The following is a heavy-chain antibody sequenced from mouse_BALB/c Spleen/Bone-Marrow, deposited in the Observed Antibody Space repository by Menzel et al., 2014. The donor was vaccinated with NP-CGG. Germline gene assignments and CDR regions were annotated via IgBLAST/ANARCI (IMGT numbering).Heavy chain of an antibody. J-gene: IGHJ3*01. CDR3: ARYDGPAWFAY. Sequence: VQLQQSGAELVKPGASVKLSCKASGYTFTSYWIHWVKLRPGQGLEWIGEINPSNGHTNYNEKFKNKATLTVDKSSSTAYIQLSSLTSEDSAVYYCARYDGPAWFAYWGQGTLATVSA. CDR2: INPSNGHT. V-gene: IGHV1S81*02. CDR1: GYTFTSYW. D-gene: IGHD2-3*01.